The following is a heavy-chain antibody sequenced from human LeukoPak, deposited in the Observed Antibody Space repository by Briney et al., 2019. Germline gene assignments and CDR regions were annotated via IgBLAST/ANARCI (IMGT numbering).Heavy chain of an antibody. J-gene: IGHJ4*02. V-gene: IGHV4-31*03. Sequence: SETLPLTCTVSGGSISSGYYYWSWIRQHPGKGLEWIGFIHYSGSTYYNPSLRSRVTISIDTSKNQFSLNLSSVTAADTAVYYCARDGIAATGSPFDYWGQGALVTVSS. D-gene: IGHD6-13*01. CDR3: ARDGIAATGSPFDY. CDR1: GGSISSGYYY. CDR2: IHYSGST.